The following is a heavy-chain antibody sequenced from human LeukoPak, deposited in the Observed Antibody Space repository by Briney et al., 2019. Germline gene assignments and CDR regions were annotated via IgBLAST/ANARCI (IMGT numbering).Heavy chain of an antibody. D-gene: IGHD2-8*02. CDR2: ISSSGSTI. CDR1: GFTFSGYY. CDR3: ARAPASGGGYYYYYMDV. V-gene: IGHV3-11*04. J-gene: IGHJ6*03. Sequence: GGSLRLSCAASGFTFSGYYMSWIRQAPGEGLEWVSYISSSGSTIYYADSVKGRFTISRDNAKNSLYLQMNSLRAEDTAVYYCARAPASGGGYYYYYMDVWGKGTTVTVSS.